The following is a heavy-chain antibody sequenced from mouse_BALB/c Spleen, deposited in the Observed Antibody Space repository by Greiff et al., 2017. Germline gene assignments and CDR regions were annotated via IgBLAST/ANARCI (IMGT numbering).Heavy chain of an antibody. CDR2: IHYSGST. Sequence: EVKLVESGPDLVKPSQSLSLTCTVTGYSITSGYSWHWLRQFPGNKLEWMGYIHYSGSTNYNPSLKSRISITRDTSKNQFFLQLNSVTTEDTATYYCARTLYGNYYFDYWGQGTTLTVSS. CDR3: ARTLYGNYYFDY. D-gene: IGHD2-1*01. V-gene: IGHV3-1*02. CDR1: GYSITSGYS. J-gene: IGHJ2*01.